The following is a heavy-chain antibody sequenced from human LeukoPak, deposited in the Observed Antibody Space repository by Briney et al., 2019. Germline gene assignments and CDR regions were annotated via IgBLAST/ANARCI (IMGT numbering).Heavy chain of an antibody. Sequence: SETLSLTCTVSGGSISSSSYYWGWIRQPPGKGLEWIGSIYYSGSTYYNPSLKSRVTISVDTSKNQFSLKLSSVTAADTAVYYCARDGLAARPFYYYYYMDVWGKGTTVTVSS. CDR3: ARDGLAARPFYYYYYMDV. J-gene: IGHJ6*03. CDR2: IYYSGST. CDR1: GGSISSSSYY. V-gene: IGHV4-39*07. D-gene: IGHD6-6*01.